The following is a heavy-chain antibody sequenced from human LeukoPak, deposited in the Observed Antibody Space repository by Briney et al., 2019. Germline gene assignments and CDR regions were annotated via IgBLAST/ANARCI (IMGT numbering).Heavy chain of an antibody. D-gene: IGHD2-2*01. J-gene: IGHJ3*02. V-gene: IGHV4-59*08. CDR2: INYSGST. Sequence: SETLSLTCTVSGGSISSYYWSWIRQPPGKGLEWIGYINYSGSTNYNPSLKSRVTISVDTSKNQFSLKLSSVTAADTAVYYCARHRRRDFSSQDAFDIWGQGTMVTVSS. CDR3: ARHRRRDFSSQDAFDI. CDR1: GGSISSYY.